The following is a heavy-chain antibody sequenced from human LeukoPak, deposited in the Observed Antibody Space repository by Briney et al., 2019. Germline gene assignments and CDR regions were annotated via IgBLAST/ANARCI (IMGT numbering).Heavy chain of an antibody. CDR1: GGSASSGHYF. CDR3: ARLSGGNPDY. V-gene: IGHV4-61*01. D-gene: IGHD4-23*01. J-gene: IGHJ4*02. CDR2: IYYSGST. Sequence: SETLSLTCTVSGGSASSGHYFWSWIRQPPGKGLEWIGYIYYSGSTNYNPSLKSRVTISVDTSKNQFSLKLSSVTAADTAVYYCARLSGGNPDYWGQGTLVTVSS.